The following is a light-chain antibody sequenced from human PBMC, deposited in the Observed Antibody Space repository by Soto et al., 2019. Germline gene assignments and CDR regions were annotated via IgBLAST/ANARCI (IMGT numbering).Light chain of an antibody. CDR3: ATWDDSLNGYV. J-gene: IGLJ1*01. V-gene: IGLV1-44*01. CDR2: GNN. CDR1: SSDIGANT. Sequence: QSVLTQPPSASGTPGQRVTISCSGSSSDIGANTVTWHQQLPGTAPKLLIFGNNHRPSGVPDRFSGSKSGTSGSLAISGLQSEDEADYYCATWDDSLNGYVFGAGTKVTVL.